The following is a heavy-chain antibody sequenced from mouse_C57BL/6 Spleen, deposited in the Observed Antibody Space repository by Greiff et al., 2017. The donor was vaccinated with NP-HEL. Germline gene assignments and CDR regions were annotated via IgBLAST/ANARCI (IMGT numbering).Heavy chain of an antibody. D-gene: IGHD1-1*01. CDR2: ISSGGSYT. CDR3: ERQDGSSLFDY. V-gene: IGHV5-6*01. Sequence: EVQLVESGGDLVKPGGSLKLSCAASGFTFSSYGMSWVRQTPDKRLEWVATISSGGSYTYYPDSVKGRFTISRDNAKNTLYLQMSSLKSEDTAMYYCERQDGSSLFDYWGQGTTLTVSS. CDR1: GFTFSSYG. J-gene: IGHJ2*01.